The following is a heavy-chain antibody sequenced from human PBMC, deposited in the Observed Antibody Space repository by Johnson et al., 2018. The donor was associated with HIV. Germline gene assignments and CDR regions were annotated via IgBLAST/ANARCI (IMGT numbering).Heavy chain of an antibody. V-gene: IGHV3-30*02. CDR1: GFTFSSYD. J-gene: IGHJ3*01. Sequence: QVQLVESGGGLVQPGRSLRLSCAASGFTFSSYDMHWVRQAPGKGLEWVAFTQYDGSKTYYGDSVRGRFTISRDNSKKTLYLEINSLRTEDTAIYFCAKETRDSRSAFDVWGQGTMVTVSS. CDR3: AKETRDSRSAFDV. D-gene: IGHD3-22*01. CDR2: TQYDGSKT.